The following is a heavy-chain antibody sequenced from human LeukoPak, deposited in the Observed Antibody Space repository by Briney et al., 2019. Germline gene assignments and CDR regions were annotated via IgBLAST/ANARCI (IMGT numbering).Heavy chain of an antibody. V-gene: IGHV3-9*01. CDR1: GFTFDDYA. J-gene: IGHJ4*02. CDR2: ISWNSGSI. CDR3: AKDNRRHYTSGPNPDSLH. Sequence: GGSLRLSCAASGFTFDDYAMHWVRHAPGKGLEWVSGISWNSGSIGYADSVKGRFTISRGNAKNSLYLQMNSLRVEDTAFYYCAKDNRRHYTSGPNPDSLHWGQGALVTVSS. D-gene: IGHD6-19*01.